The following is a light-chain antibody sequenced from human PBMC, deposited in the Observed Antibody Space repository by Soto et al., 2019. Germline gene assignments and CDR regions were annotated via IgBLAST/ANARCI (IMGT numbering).Light chain of an antibody. J-gene: IGKJ5*01. V-gene: IGKV3-11*01. CDR1: QSVRNY. Sequence: EIVLTQSPATLSLSPGGRATLSCRASQSVRNYLAWYQQKPGQAPRLLIYDASNRATGIPARFSGSGSGTEFTLTISSLEPEDFAVYYCQQRSNWITFAQGTRLEIK. CDR2: DAS. CDR3: QQRSNWIT.